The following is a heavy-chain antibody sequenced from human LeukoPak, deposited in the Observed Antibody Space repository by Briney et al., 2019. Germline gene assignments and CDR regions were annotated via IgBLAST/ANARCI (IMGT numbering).Heavy chain of an antibody. V-gene: IGHV4-39*01. CDR3: ARHLMYGHCSGGSCHSGFDP. Sequence: PSETLSLTCTVSGGSISSSSYYWGWIRQPPGKGLERIGSIYYSGSTYYNPSLKSRVTISVDTSKNQFSLKLSSVTAADTAVYYCARHLMYGHCSGGSCHSGFDPWGQGTLVTVSS. J-gene: IGHJ5*02. D-gene: IGHD2-15*01. CDR2: IYYSGST. CDR1: GGSISSSSYY.